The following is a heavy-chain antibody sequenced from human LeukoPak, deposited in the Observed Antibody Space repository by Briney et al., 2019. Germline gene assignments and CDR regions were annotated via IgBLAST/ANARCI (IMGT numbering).Heavy chain of an antibody. CDR3: ASRTLYCSSTSCLQNYYMDV. Sequence: PGGSLRLSCAASGFTFSSYSMNWVRQAPGKGLEWVSSISSSSSYIYYADSVKGRFTISRDNAKNSLYLQMNSLRAEDTAVYYCASRTLYCSSTSCLQNYYMDVWGKGTTVTVSS. CDR2: ISSSSSYI. J-gene: IGHJ6*03. CDR1: GFTFSSYS. D-gene: IGHD2-2*01. V-gene: IGHV3-21*01.